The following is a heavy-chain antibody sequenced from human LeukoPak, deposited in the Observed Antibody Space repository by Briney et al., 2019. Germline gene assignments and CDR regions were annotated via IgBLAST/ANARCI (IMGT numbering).Heavy chain of an antibody. CDR2: ISWNSGSI. V-gene: IGHV3-9*01. Sequence: SGGSLRLSCAASGFTFDDYAMHWVRQAPGKGLEWVSGISWNSGSIGYADSVKGRFTISRHNAKNSLYLQMNSLRAEDTALYYCAKDTRWYNESNYYYYYGMDVWGQGTTVTVSS. D-gene: IGHD1-1*01. CDR1: GFTFDDYA. CDR3: AKDTRWYNESNYYYYYGMDV. J-gene: IGHJ6*02.